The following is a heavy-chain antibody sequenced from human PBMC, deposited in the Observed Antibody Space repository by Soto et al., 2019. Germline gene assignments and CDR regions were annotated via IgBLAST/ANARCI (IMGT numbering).Heavy chain of an antibody. J-gene: IGHJ4*02. D-gene: IGHD2-21*02. CDR3: VRGPFCGDDCYFDV. CDR1: GGSISGFY. V-gene: IGHV4-4*07. Sequence: SETLSLTCTVAGGSISGFYWSWVRQPAGKGLEWIGRIYSSGTTKYNPSLRNRVTMSVDTSTDQYSLNLASMTAADTAVYFCVRGPFCGDDCYFDVWGQGTQVTVSS. CDR2: IYSSGTT.